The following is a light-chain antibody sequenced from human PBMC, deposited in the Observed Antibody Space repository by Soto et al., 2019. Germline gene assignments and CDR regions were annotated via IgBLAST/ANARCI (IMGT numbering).Light chain of an antibody. V-gene: IGLV2-14*01. CDR2: DVS. Sequence: QTALTQPASVYGSPGQSITISCTGTSSDVGGYNYVSWYQQHPGKAPKLMIYDVSNRPSGVSNRFSGSKSGNTASLTISGLQAEDEADYYCRSYTSSSTRVFGGGTQLTVL. CDR3: RSYTSSSTRV. CDR1: SSDVGGYNY. J-gene: IGLJ2*01.